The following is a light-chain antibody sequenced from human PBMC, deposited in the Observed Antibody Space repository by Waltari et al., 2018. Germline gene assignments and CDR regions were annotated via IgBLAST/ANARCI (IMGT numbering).Light chain of an antibody. CDR3: HSRDSSSTRV. Sequence: SSKLTQDPAVSVALGQTVKITCQGDSLRRFYARWYQPRPGQAPVLVFYGQDDRPSGIPERFSGSTSGDTAYLTITGAQADDEADYYCHSRDSSSTRVFGEGTRLTV. CDR2: GQD. V-gene: IGLV3-19*01. CDR1: SLRRFY. J-gene: IGLJ2*01.